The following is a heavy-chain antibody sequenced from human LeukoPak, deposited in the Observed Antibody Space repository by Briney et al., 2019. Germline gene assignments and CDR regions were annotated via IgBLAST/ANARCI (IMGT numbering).Heavy chain of an antibody. V-gene: IGHV3-15*01. D-gene: IGHD4-17*01. Sequence: GGSLRLSCAASGFTFSNAWMSWVRQAPGKGLEWVGRIKSKTDGGTTDYAAPVKGRFTISRDDSKNTLYLQMNSLKTEDTAVYYCTTEGDYGDYGFDYWGQGTLVTVSS. J-gene: IGHJ4*02. CDR3: TTEGDYGDYGFDY. CDR1: GFTFSNAW. CDR2: IKSKTDGGTT.